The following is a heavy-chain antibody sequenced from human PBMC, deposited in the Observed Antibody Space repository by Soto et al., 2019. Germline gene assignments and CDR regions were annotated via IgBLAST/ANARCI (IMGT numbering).Heavy chain of an antibody. D-gene: IGHD1-1*01. CDR3: ATDSGTSDY. V-gene: IGHV3-7*01. CDR2: LKQDGSER. CDR1: GFTFSTYW. J-gene: IGHJ4*02. Sequence: RGSLILSCAASGFTFSTYWVSGVRQAPGKGLEWVANLKQDGSERYYVDSVKGRFTISRDNAQNSLYLQMNSLRSEDTAVYYCATDSGTSDYWGQGTMVTVSS.